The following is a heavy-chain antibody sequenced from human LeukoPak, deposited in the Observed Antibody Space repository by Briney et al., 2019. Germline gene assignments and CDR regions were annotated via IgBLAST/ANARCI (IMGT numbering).Heavy chain of an antibody. D-gene: IGHD2-15*01. CDR3: ANYGGSSMGKEPFDY. V-gene: IGHV3-23*01. Sequence: GGSLRLSCAASGFTFSSYAMSWVRQAPGKGLEWVSAISGSGGSTYYADSVKGRFTISRDNSKNTLYLQMNSLRAEDTAVYYCANYGGSSMGKEPFDYWGQGTLVTVSS. J-gene: IGHJ4*02. CDR2: ISGSGGST. CDR1: GFTFSSYA.